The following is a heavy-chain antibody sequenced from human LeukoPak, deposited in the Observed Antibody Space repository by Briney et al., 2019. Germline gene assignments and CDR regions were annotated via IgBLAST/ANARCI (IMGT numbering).Heavy chain of an antibody. V-gene: IGHV3-23*01. CDR3: AKVKVVGYSTFDY. J-gene: IGHJ4*02. D-gene: IGHD3-22*01. Sequence: GGSLRLSCAASGFTFSNSAMSWVRQAPGKGLEWVSGFTRNDETTSYADSVRGRFTISRDNSRDTLYLQMNSLTAEDTAVYYCAKVKVVGYSTFDYWGQGTLVTVSP. CDR2: FTRNDETT. CDR1: GFTFSNSA.